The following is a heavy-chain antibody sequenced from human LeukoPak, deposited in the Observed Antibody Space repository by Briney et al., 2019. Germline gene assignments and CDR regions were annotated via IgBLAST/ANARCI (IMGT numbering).Heavy chain of an antibody. CDR3: ARVIGWDCSSTSCYTNWFDP. V-gene: IGHV4-30-4*08. CDR1: GGSFSGYY. CDR2: IYYSGST. D-gene: IGHD2-2*01. Sequence: PSETLSLTCAVYGGSFSGYYWSWIRQPPGKGLEWIGYIYYSGSTYYNPSLKSRVTISVDTSKNQFSLKLSSVTAADTAVYYCARVIGWDCSSTSCYTNWFDPWGQGTLVTVSS. J-gene: IGHJ5*02.